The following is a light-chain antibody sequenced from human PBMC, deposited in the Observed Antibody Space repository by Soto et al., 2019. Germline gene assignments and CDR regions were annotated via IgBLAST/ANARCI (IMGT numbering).Light chain of an antibody. V-gene: IGKV3-15*01. CDR2: TTS. CDR3: QQYHKWPLT. J-gene: IGKJ1*01. Sequence: EIVMTQSPATLSVSPGERAILSCRASQSVTSNLAWYQQKPGQAPRLLIYTTSTRATGIPARFSRSGSQTEFTLTISSLQSEDFAVYYCQQYHKWPLTFGQGTKVEIK. CDR1: QSVTSN.